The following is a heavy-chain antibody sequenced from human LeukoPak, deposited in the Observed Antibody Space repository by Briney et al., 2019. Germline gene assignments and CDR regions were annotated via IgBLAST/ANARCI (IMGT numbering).Heavy chain of an antibody. V-gene: IGHV4-39*01. CDR2: ISYSGST. CDR3: ARQLGRYSHGLYLYYSDY. CDR1: GGSISSSSYY. J-gene: IGHJ4*02. Sequence: SETLSLTCTVSGGSISSSSYYWGWIRQPPGKGLEWIGSISYSGSTYYNPSLKSRTTISVDTSKSQFSLQLSSVTAADTAVYYCARQLGRYSHGLYLYYSDYWGQGTLVTVSS. D-gene: IGHD7-27*01.